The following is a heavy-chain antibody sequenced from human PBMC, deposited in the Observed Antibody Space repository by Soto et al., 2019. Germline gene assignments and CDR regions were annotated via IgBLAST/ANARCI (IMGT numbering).Heavy chain of an antibody. CDR2: IIPIFGTA. D-gene: IGHD3-3*01. J-gene: IGHJ5*02. V-gene: IGHV1-69*13. CDR3: ARAGRNYDFKQGRTWFDH. CDR1: GATFSSYS. Sequence: SVKVSCKASGATFSSYSISWVRQAPGQGLEWMGGIIPIFGTANYAQKFQGRVTITADESTSTAYMELSSLRSDDTAVYYCARAGRNYDFKQGRTWFDHWGQGTLVTVSS.